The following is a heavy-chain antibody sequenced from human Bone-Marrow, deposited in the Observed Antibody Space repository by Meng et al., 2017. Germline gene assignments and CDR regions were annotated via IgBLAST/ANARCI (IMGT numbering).Heavy chain of an antibody. CDR1: GGSFSGYY. J-gene: IGHJ5*02. D-gene: IGHD3-22*01. V-gene: IGHV4-34*01. CDR2: INHSGST. CDR3: ARVGVVVITPNWFDP. Sequence: QVHLQQWGAGRFKPSETLSLTCPIYGGSFSGYYWSWIRQPPGKGLEWIGEINHSGSTNYNPSLKSRVTISVDTSKNQFSLKLGSVTAADTAVYYCARVGVVVITPNWFDPWGQGTLVTVSS.